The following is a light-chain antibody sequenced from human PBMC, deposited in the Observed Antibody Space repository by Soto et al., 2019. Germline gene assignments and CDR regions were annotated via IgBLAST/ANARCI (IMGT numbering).Light chain of an antibody. CDR2: DDR. CDR3: QVWDSTSDHVV. V-gene: IGLV3-21*02. CDR1: TIGRKN. Sequence: SYELTQPPSVSVAPGHPATITCEGNTIGRKNVHWYQQKPGQAPALVVYDDRGRPSGVPERLSGSNSGNTATLTISRVEAGDEADYYCQVWDSTSDHVVFGGGTKLTVL. J-gene: IGLJ2*01.